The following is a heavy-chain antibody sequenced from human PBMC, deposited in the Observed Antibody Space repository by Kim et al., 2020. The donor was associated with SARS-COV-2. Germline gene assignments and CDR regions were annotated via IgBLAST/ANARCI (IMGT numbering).Heavy chain of an antibody. CDR3: AIGPRIAAAGTYGMDV. V-gene: IGHV4-59*01. CDR1: GGSISSYY. CDR2: IYYSGST. Sequence: SETLSLTCTVSGGSISSYYWSWIRQPPGKGLEWIGYIYYSGSTNYNPSLKSRVTISVDTSKNQFSLKLSSVTAADTAVYYCAIGPRIAAAGTYGMDVWGQGTTVTVSS. J-gene: IGHJ6*02. D-gene: IGHD6-13*01.